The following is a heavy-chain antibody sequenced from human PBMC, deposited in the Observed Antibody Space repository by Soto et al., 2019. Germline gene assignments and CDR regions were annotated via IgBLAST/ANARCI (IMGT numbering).Heavy chain of an antibody. CDR3: AKGGATLDY. CDR2: ISGSGGST. Sequence: SLRLSCAASGLTFSSYAMSWVRQAPGKGLEWVSVISGSGGSTYYADSVKGRFTISRDNSKNTVYLQMNSLRAEDTAIYYCAKGGATLDYWGQGTLVTVS. J-gene: IGHJ4*02. V-gene: IGHV3-23*01. CDR1: GLTFSSYA. D-gene: IGHD5-12*01.